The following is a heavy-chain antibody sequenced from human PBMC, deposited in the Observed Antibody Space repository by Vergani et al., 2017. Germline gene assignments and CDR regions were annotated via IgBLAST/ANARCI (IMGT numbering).Heavy chain of an antibody. D-gene: IGHD3-22*01. CDR1: GGSFSGYY. CDR2: INHSGST. Sequence: QVQLQQWGAGLLKPSETLSLTCAVYGGSFSGYYWSWIRQPPGQGLEWIGEINHSGSTNYNPSLKSRVTISVDTSKNQFSLKLSSVTAADTAVYYCARGARRRYYYDSSGYYPRCFDYWGQGTLVTVSS. CDR3: ARGARRRYYYDSSGYYPRCFDY. J-gene: IGHJ4*02. V-gene: IGHV4-34*01.